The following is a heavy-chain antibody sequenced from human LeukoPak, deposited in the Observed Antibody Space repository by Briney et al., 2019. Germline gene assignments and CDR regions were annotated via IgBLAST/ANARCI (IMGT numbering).Heavy chain of an antibody. V-gene: IGHV1-8*03. CDR3: ASGLYGGYVGYYFDY. CDR1: GYTFTSYD. Sequence: GASVKVSCKASGYTFTSYDINWVRQATGQGLEWMGWMSPNSGNTGYAQKFQGRVTITRNTSISTAYMELSSLRSEDTAVYYCASGLYGGYVGYYFDYWGQGTLVTVSS. D-gene: IGHD5-12*01. CDR2: MSPNSGNT. J-gene: IGHJ4*02.